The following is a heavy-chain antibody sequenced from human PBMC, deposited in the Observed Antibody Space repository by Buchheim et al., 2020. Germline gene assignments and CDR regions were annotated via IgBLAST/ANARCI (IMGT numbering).Heavy chain of an antibody. CDR1: GFTFSSYG. J-gene: IGHJ5*02. V-gene: IGHV3-33*01. CDR3: ARDGSGYCKSTGCSTGNWFDP. CDR2: IWYDGSNK. Sequence: QVQLVESGGGVVQPGRSLRLSCAASGFTFSSYGMHWVRQAPGKGLEWVAVIWYDGSNKYYADSVKGRFTISRDNSKNTLYLQMNSLRAEDTAVYYCARDGSGYCKSTGCSTGNWFDPWGQGTL. D-gene: IGHD2-2*02.